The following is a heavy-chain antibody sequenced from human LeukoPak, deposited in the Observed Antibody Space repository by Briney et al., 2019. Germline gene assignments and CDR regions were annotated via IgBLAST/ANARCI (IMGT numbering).Heavy chain of an antibody. J-gene: IGHJ3*02. CDR1: GFTFSSYW. CDR2: INSDGSST. V-gene: IGHV3-74*01. Sequence: PGGSLRLSCAASGFTFSSYWMHWVRQAPGKGLVWVSRINSDGSSTSYADSVKGRFTISRDNAKNTLYLQMNSLRAEDTAVYYCARVPEGIAAAAAFDIWGQGTMVTVSS. CDR3: ARVPEGIAAAAAFDI. D-gene: IGHD6-13*01.